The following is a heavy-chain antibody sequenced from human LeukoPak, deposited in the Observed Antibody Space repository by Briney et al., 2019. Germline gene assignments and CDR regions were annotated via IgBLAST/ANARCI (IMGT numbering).Heavy chain of an antibody. CDR1: GGSISSYY. CDR3: AREGDDFWSGYPYCYYYMDV. D-gene: IGHD3-3*01. CDR2: IYTSGST. J-gene: IGHJ6*03. V-gene: IGHV4-4*07. Sequence: SSETLSLTCTVSGGSISSYYWSWIRQPAGKGLEWIGRIYTSGSTNYNPSLKSRVTMSVDTSKNQFSLKLSSVTAADTAVYYCAREGDDFWSGYPYCYYYMDVWGKGTTVTVSS.